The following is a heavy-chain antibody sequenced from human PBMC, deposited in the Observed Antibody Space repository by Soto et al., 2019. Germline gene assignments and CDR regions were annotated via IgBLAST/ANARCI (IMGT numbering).Heavy chain of an antibody. CDR3: ARGVAPYYFDY. CDR1: GYTFTSYA. V-gene: IGHV1-3*01. CDR2: INAGNGNT. D-gene: IGHD2-15*01. Sequence: GASVKVSCKASGYTFTSYAMRWVRQAPGQRLEWMGWINAGNGNTKYSQKFQGRVTITRDTSASTAYMELSSLRSEDTAVYYCARGVAPYYFDYWGQGTLVTVSS. J-gene: IGHJ4*02.